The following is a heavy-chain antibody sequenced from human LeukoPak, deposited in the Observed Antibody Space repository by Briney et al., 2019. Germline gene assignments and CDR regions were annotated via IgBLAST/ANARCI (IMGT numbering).Heavy chain of an antibody. CDR1: GFTFDDYA. V-gene: IGHV3-9*01. D-gene: IGHD3-22*01. Sequence: GGSLRLSCAASGFTFDDYAMHWVRQAPGKGLEWVSGISWNSGSVGYADSVKGRFTISRDNAKNSLYLQMNSLRAEDTALYYCAKDTYYYDSSGSRAFDIWGQGTMVTVSS. J-gene: IGHJ3*02. CDR2: ISWNSGSV. CDR3: AKDTYYYDSSGSRAFDI.